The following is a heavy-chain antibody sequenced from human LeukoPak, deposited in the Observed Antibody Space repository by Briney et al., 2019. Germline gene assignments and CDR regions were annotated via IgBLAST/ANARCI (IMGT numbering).Heavy chain of an antibody. V-gene: IGHV3-48*02. CDR3: ARERTGYQLLSGMDV. CDR2: ISSSSSTI. J-gene: IGHJ6*02. D-gene: IGHD2-2*01. CDR1: GFTFSSYS. Sequence: GGSLRLSCAASGFTFSSYSMNWVRQAPGKGLEWVSYISSSSSTIYYADSVKGRFTISRGNAKNSLYLQMNSLRDEDTAVYYCARERTGYQLLSGMDVWGQGTTVTVSS.